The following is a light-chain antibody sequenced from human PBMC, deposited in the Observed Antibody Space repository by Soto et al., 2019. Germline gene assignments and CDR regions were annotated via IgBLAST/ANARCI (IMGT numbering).Light chain of an antibody. Sequence: EIVMTQAPATPSVSPGEGSTVPFKASQSVSSHLAWYQHKHGQXHRXXFYDASTRATGIPARFSGSASGTEGTITISSLQSEDGAVYDGQHYHGWPITFGQGTRLEI. V-gene: IGKV3-15*01. CDR1: QSVSSH. CDR2: DAS. CDR3: QHYHGWPIT. J-gene: IGKJ5*01.